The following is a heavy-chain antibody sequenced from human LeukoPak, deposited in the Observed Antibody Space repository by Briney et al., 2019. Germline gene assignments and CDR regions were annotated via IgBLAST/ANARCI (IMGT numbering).Heavy chain of an antibody. Sequence: PSETLSLTXAVYGGSFSGYYWSWIRQPPGKGLEWIGEINHSGSTNYNPSLKSRVTISVDTSKNQFSLKLSSVTAADTAVYYCARDEVVAATLDYWGQGTLVTVSS. V-gene: IGHV4-34*01. J-gene: IGHJ4*02. CDR2: INHSGST. CDR3: ARDEVVAATLDY. CDR1: GGSFSGYY. D-gene: IGHD2-15*01.